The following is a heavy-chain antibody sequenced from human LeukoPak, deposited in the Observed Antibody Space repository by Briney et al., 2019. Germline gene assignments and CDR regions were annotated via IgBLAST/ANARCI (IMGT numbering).Heavy chain of an antibody. V-gene: IGHV4-59*01. CDR2: IYYSGSA. J-gene: IGHJ4*02. CDR1: GGSISSYY. CDR3: ARDSSSPKHPIGYFDY. Sequence: PSETLSLTCTVSGGSISSYYWSWIRQPPGKGLERIGYIYYSGSANYNPSLKSRVTISVDTSKNQFSLKLSSVTAADTAVYYCARDSSSPKHPIGYFDYWGQGTLVTVSS. D-gene: IGHD6-13*01.